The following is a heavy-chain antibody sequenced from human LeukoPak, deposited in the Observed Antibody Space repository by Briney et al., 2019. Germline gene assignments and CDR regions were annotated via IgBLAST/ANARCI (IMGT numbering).Heavy chain of an antibody. D-gene: IGHD6-6*01. V-gene: IGHV7-4-1*02. Sequence: ASVKVSCKASGYTFTSYDIKWVRQPTGQGLGWVGWINTNTGNPTYAQGFTGRFVFSLDTSVSTAYLQISSLKAEDTAVYSCARDWGSSSNYWGQGTLVTVSS. CDR3: ARDWGSSSNY. CDR1: GYTFTSYD. CDR2: INTNTGNP. J-gene: IGHJ4*02.